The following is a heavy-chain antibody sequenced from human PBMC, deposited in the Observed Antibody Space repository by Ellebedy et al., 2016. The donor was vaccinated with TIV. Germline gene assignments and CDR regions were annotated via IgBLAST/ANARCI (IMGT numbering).Heavy chain of an antibody. CDR1: GFTFSNYW. CDR3: ATLPHDTFDI. CDR2: INSDGSST. V-gene: IGHV3-74*01. J-gene: IGHJ3*02. Sequence: PGGSLRLSCAASGFTFSNYWMHWVRQAPGKGLVWVSCINSDGSSTRYADSVKGRFTISRDNAQNTLDLQMNSLRAEDTAVYYCATLPHDTFDIWGQGTMVTVSS.